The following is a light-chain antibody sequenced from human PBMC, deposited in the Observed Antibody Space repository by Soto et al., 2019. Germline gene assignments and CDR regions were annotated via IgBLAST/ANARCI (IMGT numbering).Light chain of an antibody. J-gene: IGKJ4*01. CDR3: QQNYNAPRT. CDR1: QSIGRY. Sequence: DIQMTQSPSSLSASVGDTVTITCRASQSIGRYLNWYQQKPGKAPEPLIFAASILQSGVPSRFSGSGSGTDFTPTITSVQPEDFATYFCQQNYNAPRTFGGGTKVEIK. CDR2: AAS. V-gene: IGKV1-39*01.